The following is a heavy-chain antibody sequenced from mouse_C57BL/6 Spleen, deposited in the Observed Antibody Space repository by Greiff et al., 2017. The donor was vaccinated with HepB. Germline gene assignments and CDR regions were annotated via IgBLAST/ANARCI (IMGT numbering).Heavy chain of an antibody. CDR2: IYPGGGYT. CDR3: ARSDYDYDDAMDY. J-gene: IGHJ4*01. D-gene: IGHD2-4*01. CDR1: GYTFTNYW. V-gene: IGHV1-63*01. Sequence: QVQLKESGAELVRPGTSVKMSCKASGYTFTNYWIGWAKQRPGHGLEWIGDIYPGGGYTKYNEKFKGKATLTADKSSSTAYMQFSSLTSEDSAIYYCARSDYDYDDAMDYWGQGTSVTVSS.